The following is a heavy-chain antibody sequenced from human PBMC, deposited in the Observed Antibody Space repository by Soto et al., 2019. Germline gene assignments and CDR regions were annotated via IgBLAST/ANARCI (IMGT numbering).Heavy chain of an antibody. V-gene: IGHV3-33*01. D-gene: IGHD3-10*01. CDR1: GFTFSSYG. Sequence: QVQLVESGGGVVQPGMSLRLSCAASGFTFSSYGMHWVRQAPGKGLEWVAVIWYDGSNKYYADSVKGRFTISRDNSKNTLCLQMDSLRAEDTAVYYCARGSGNRGSARYYGMDVWGQGTTVTVSS. J-gene: IGHJ6*02. CDR2: IWYDGSNK. CDR3: ARGSGNRGSARYYGMDV.